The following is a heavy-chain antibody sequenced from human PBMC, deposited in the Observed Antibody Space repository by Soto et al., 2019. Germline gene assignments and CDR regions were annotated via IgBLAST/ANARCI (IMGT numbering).Heavy chain of an antibody. D-gene: IGHD1-26*01. CDR2: VNWNGGTT. V-gene: IGHV3-20*04. J-gene: IGHJ6*03. Sequence: EVRLVESGGGAVRPGGSLRLSCEASGFTFDDYGMTWVRQAPGKGLEWVSGVNWNGGTTGYADSVKGRFTISRENAKNQLFLQMNSLRADDTAFYYCARGGATARSYFYMDVWANGTTVTV. CDR3: ARGGATARSYFYMDV. CDR1: GFTFDDYG.